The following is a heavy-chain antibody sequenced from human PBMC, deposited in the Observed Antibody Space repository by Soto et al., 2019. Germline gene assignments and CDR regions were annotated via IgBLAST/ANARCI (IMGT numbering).Heavy chain of an antibody. D-gene: IGHD3-22*01. J-gene: IGHJ4*02. CDR3: ARHERDYYDSSGYYVFDY. V-gene: IGHV4-39*01. Sequence: PSETLSLTCTVSGGSISSSSYYWGWIRQPPGKGLEWIGSIYYSGSTYYNPSLKSRVTISVDTSKNQFSLKLSSVTAADTAVYYCARHERDYYDSSGYYVFDYWGQGTLVTVSA. CDR2: IYYSGST. CDR1: GGSISSSSYY.